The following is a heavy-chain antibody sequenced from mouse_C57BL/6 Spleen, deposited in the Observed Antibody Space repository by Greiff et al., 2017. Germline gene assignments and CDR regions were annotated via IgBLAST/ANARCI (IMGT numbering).Heavy chain of an antibody. Sequence: EVQLKQSGAELVKPGASVKLSCTASGFNIKDYYMHWVKQRTEQGLEWIGRIDPEDGETKYAPKFQGKATITADTSSNTASLQLSSLTSEDTAVYYCVTGHWYFDVWGTGTTVTVSS. V-gene: IGHV14-2*01. CDR2: IDPEDGET. J-gene: IGHJ1*03. CDR1: GFNIKDYY. D-gene: IGHD4-1*01. CDR3: VTGHWYFDV.